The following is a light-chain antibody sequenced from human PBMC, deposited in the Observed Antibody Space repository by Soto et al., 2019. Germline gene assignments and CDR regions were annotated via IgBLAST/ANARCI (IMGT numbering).Light chain of an antibody. V-gene: IGKV3-20*01. CDR3: PHYNSCSEA. CDR1: QSVSSSY. Sequence: EFVLTQSPGTLPLSPGERATLSCRPSQSVSSSYLAWYQQKPGQAPRXXIYGASSRETGIRDRFSGSGAGTEFTRTISSLQPDDVSTDSCPHYNSCSEAFRQGTKVDIK. CDR2: GAS. J-gene: IGKJ1*01.